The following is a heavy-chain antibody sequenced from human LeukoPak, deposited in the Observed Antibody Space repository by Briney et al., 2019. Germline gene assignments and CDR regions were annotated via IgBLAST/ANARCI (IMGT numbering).Heavy chain of an antibody. CDR3: ARDATPPGIIFDS. J-gene: IGHJ4*02. D-gene: IGHD3-16*01. V-gene: IGHV3-7*05. Sequence: PGGSLRLSCVASGFTLSSFWMNWVRQAPGKGLEWVANINEDGSVKTHVESVKGRFTISRDNAKNSVFLQMNSLRGEDTAVYYCARDATPPGIIFDSWGQGSLVTVSS. CDR2: INEDGSVK. CDR1: GFTLSSFW.